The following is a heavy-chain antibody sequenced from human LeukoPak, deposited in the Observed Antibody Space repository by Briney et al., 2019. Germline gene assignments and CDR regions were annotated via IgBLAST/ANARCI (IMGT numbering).Heavy chain of an antibody. D-gene: IGHD3-22*01. V-gene: IGHV4-30-4*01. CDR3: ARVPYDSSGYYSDY. J-gene: IGHJ4*02. CDR2: IYYSGST. Sequence: SETLSLTCTVSGGSISSGDYYWSWIRQPPGKGLEWIGYIYYSGSTYYNPSLKSRVTISVDTSKNQFSLKLSSVTAADTAVYYCARVPYDSSGYYSDYWGQGTLVTVSS. CDR1: GGSISSGDYY.